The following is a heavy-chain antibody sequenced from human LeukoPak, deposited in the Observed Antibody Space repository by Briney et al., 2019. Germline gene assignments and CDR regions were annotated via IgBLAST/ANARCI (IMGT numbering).Heavy chain of an antibody. Sequence: SETLSLTCAVYGGSFSGYYWSWIRQPPGKGLEWIGEINHSGSTNYNPSFKSRVTISVDTSKNQFSLKLSSVTAADTAVYYCAAQSGSQKYYFDYWGQGTLVTVSS. CDR3: AAQSGSQKYYFDY. V-gene: IGHV4-34*01. CDR2: INHSGST. J-gene: IGHJ4*02. CDR1: GGSFSGYY.